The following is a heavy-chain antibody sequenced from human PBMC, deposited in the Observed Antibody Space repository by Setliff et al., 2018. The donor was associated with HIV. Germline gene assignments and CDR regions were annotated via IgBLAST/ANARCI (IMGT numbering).Heavy chain of an antibody. V-gene: IGHV1-8*02. CDR2: MNPNSGNT. Sequence: ASVKVSCKASGYTFTSYDINWVRQATGQGLEWMGWMNPNSGNTGYPQKFQGRVTMTRNTSISTAYMELSSLGSEDTAVYYCARDKLEETTESLWGPMKNDAFDIWGPGTLVTVSS. J-gene: IGHJ3*02. D-gene: IGHD1-1*01. CDR1: GYTFTSYD. CDR3: ARDKLEETTESLWGPMKNDAFDI.